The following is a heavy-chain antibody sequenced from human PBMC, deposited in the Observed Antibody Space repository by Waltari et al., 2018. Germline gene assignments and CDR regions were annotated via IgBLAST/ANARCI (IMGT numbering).Heavy chain of an antibody. CDR3: ARVKPQTYYYDSSGPSFDY. V-gene: IGHV4-59*01. Sequence: QVQLQESGPGLVKPSETLSLTCTVSGGSISSYYWSWIRQPPGKGLEWIGYIYYSGSTNSNPSLKSRVTISVDTSKNQFSLKLSSVTAADTAVYYCARVKPQTYYYDSSGPSFDYWGQGTLVTVSS. CDR2: IYYSGST. D-gene: IGHD3-22*01. J-gene: IGHJ4*02. CDR1: GGSISSYY.